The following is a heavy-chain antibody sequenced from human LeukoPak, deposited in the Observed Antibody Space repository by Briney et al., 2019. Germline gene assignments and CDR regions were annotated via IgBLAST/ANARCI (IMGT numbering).Heavy chain of an antibody. CDR2: IYYSGST. V-gene: IGHV4-59*01. Sequence: SETLSLTCTVSGGSISSYYWSWIRQPPGKGLEWIGYIYYSGSTNYNPSLKSRVTISVDTSKNQFSLKLSSVTAADTAVYYCARGNYDFWSGYPNFDYWGQGTLVTVSS. J-gene: IGHJ4*02. CDR1: GGSISSYY. D-gene: IGHD3-3*01. CDR3: ARGNYDFWSGYPNFDY.